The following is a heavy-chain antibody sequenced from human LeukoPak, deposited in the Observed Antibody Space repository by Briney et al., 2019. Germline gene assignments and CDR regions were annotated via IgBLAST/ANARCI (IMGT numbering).Heavy chain of an antibody. CDR1: GGSISSSSYY. V-gene: IGHV4-39*07. J-gene: IGHJ1*01. D-gene: IGHD3-10*01. CDR2: IYYSGNT. CDR3: AREGSTGLDI. Sequence: SETLSLTCTVSGGSISSSSYYWGWIRQPPGKGLEWIGYIYYSGNTKYNPSLESRVTVSVDTSKNQFSLKMTSVTAADTAIYFCAREGSTGLDIWGQGTPVAVSS.